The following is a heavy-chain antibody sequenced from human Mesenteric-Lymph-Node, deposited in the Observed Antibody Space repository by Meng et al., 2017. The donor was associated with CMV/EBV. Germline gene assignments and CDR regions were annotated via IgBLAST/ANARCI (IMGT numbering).Heavy chain of an antibody. CDR2: IKQDGSEK. Sequence: GESLKISCAASGFTFSSYWMSWVRQAPGKGLEWVANIKQDGSEKYYVDSVKGRFTISRGNAENSLYLQMNSLRAEDTAVYYCARDIGCSSISCYPYGMDVWGQGTTVTVSS. CDR3: ARDIGCSSISCYPYGMDV. CDR1: GFTFSSYW. J-gene: IGHJ6*02. V-gene: IGHV3-7*01. D-gene: IGHD2-2*01.